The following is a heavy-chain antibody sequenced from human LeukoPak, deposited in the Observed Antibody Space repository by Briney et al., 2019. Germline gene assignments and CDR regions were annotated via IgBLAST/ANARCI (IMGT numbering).Heavy chain of an antibody. CDR3: ARSTEWYADY. D-gene: IGHD3-3*01. J-gene: IGHJ4*02. V-gene: IGHV3-48*01. Sequence: GGSLRLSCAVSGFTFSVYSMKWVRQASRKGLEWISYITSDTRTIYYTESVRGRFTISRDNAKNSLYLQLNNLRADDTAVYYCARSTEWYADYWGQGTLVTVSS. CDR1: GFTFSVYS. CDR2: ITSDTRTI.